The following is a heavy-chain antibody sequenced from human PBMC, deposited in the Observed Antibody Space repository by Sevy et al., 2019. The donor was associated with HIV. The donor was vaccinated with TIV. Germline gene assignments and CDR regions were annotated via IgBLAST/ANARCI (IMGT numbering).Heavy chain of an antibody. V-gene: IGHV1-18*01. CDR3: ARVGRRVTYYYYGMDV. J-gene: IGHJ6*02. CDR2: ISAYNGNT. CDR1: GYTFTSYG. Sequence: ASVKVSCKASGYTFTSYGISWVRQAPGQGLEWMGWISAYNGNTNYAQKLQGRVTMTTGTSTSTAYMELRSLRSDDTAVYYCARVGRRVTYYYYGMDVWGQGTTVTVSS. D-gene: IGHD2-21*02.